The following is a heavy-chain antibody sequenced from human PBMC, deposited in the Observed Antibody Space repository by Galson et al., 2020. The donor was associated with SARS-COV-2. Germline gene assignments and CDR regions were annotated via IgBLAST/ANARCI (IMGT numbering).Heavy chain of an antibody. J-gene: IGHJ4*02. CDR2: IWYDGSNK. CDR3: ARAPEGSSWSNPYWFGFDY. CDR1: GFTFSSYG. V-gene: IGHV3-33*01. D-gene: IGHD6-13*01. Sequence: GGSLRLSCAASGFTFSSYGMHWVRQAPGKGLEWVAVIWYDGSNKYYADSVKGRFTISRDNSKNTLYLQMNSLRAEDTAVYYCARAPEGSSWSNPYWFGFDYCGQGTLVTVSS.